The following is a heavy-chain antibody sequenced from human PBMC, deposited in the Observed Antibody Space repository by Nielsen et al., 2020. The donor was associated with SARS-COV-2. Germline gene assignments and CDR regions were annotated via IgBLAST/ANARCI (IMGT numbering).Heavy chain of an antibody. V-gene: IGHV3-23*01. Sequence: GGSLRLSCAASGFTLTSYAMSWVRQAPGKGLEWVSAISGSGGSTYYADSVKGRFTISRDNSKNTLYLQMNSLRAEDTAVYYCAKDLRITMIVVVITTFGFDYWGQGTLVTVSS. J-gene: IGHJ4*02. CDR2: ISGSGGST. CDR1: GFTLTSYA. CDR3: AKDLRITMIVVVITTFGFDY. D-gene: IGHD3-22*01.